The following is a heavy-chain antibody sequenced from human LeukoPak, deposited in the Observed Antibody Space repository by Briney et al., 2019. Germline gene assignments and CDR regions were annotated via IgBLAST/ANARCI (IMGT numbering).Heavy chain of an antibody. CDR1: GFTFSSYA. Sequence: PGGSLRLSCAASGFTFSSYAMSWVRQAPGKGLEWVSAISGSGGSTYYADSVKGRFTISRDNSRNTLYLQMNSLRAEDTAVYYCAKLVGASNAFDIWGQGTMVTVSS. J-gene: IGHJ3*02. V-gene: IGHV3-23*01. CDR3: AKLVGASNAFDI. CDR2: ISGSGGST. D-gene: IGHD1-26*01.